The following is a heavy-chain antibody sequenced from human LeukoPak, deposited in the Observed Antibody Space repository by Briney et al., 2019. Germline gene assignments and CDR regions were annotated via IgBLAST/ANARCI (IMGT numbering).Heavy chain of an antibody. V-gene: IGHV5-51*01. J-gene: IGHJ4*02. CDR3: ARHTGGGTSNPFDY. D-gene: IGHD1-14*01. CDR2: IYPGDSDT. Sequence: QMPGXXXXXMXXIYPGDSDTRYSPSFQGQVTISADKSISTAYLQWSSLKASDTAMYYCARHTGGGTSNPFDYWGQGTLVTVSS.